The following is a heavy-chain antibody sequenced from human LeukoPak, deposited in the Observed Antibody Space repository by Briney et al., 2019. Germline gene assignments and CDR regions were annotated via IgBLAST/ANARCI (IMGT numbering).Heavy chain of an antibody. D-gene: IGHD1-20*01. CDR2: ISSSGSTI. V-gene: IGHV3-11*04. J-gene: IGHJ3*02. CDR1: GFTFSDYY. Sequence: GGSLRLSCAASGFTFSDYYMTWIRQAPGKGLEWVSYISSSGSTIYYADSVKGRFTISRDNAKNSLDLQMNSLRAEDTAVYYCARDEYNWNVDAFDIWGQGTVVTVSS. CDR3: ARDEYNWNVDAFDI.